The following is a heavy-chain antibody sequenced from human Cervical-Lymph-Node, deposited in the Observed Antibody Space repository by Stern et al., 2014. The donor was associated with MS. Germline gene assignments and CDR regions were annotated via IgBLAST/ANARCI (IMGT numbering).Heavy chain of an antibody. D-gene: IGHD1-26*01. J-gene: IGHJ4*02. V-gene: IGHV3-15*01. CDR2: IKSKTDGGAT. Sequence: VQLVESGGGLVKPGGSLRLSCATSGFTFSTAWMSWVRQAPGKGLEWLGRIKSKTDGGATDYAAPVKGRFTISRDDSKDTLYLQMNSLKTEDTAVYYGTTAIGKWELFDFWGQGSLVTVSS. CDR1: GFTFSTAW. CDR3: TTAIGKWELFDF.